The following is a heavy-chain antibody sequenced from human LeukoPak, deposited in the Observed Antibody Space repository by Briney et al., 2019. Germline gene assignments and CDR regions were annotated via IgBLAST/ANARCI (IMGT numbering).Heavy chain of an antibody. CDR3: VKDQYSGSGSYPDAFDF. Sequence: GGSLRLSCAASGFTFSNYWMHWVRQAPGKGLVWVSVISGGGSAYYADSVKGRFTVSRDNSRNAVYLQMNSLRVEDTAVYYCVKDQYSGSGSYPDAFDFWGQGTVVTVSS. D-gene: IGHD3-10*01. J-gene: IGHJ3*01. V-gene: IGHV3-23*01. CDR2: ISGGGSA. CDR1: GFTFSNYW.